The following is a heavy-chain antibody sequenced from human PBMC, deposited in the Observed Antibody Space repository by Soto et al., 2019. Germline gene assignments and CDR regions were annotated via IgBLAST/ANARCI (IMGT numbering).Heavy chain of an antibody. Sequence: PGGSLRLSCAASSSTFSNYVMHWVRQAPGKGLEWVAVISYDGSHKYYADSVKGRFTISRDNSKNTLYLQMNNLRAEDTAVYYCAKTPYDSKTSAYDRWFFDSWGQGTLVTVSS. CDR2: ISYDGSHK. CDR1: SSTFSNYV. V-gene: IGHV3-30*18. J-gene: IGHJ4*02. CDR3: AKTPYDSKTSAYDRWFFDS. D-gene: IGHD5-12*01.